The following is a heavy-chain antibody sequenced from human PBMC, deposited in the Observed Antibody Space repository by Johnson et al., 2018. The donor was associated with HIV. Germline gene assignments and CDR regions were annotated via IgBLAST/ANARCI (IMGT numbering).Heavy chain of an antibody. V-gene: IGHV3-11*04. Sequence: QVQLVESGGGLVKPGGSLRLSCAASGFTFSDYYMGWIRQAPGKGLEWVSGISWNSGSIGYADSVKGRFTISRDNAKNSLYLQMNSLRAEDTAVYYCGMYSSSNDAFDIWGQGTMVTVSS. CDR3: GMYSSSNDAFDI. D-gene: IGHD6-13*01. CDR1: GFTFSDYY. J-gene: IGHJ3*02. CDR2: ISWNSGSI.